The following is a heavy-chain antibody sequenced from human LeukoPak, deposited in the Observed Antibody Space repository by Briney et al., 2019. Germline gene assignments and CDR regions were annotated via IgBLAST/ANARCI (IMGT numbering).Heavy chain of an antibody. CDR3: AREILAPGKTHDY. Sequence: GGSLRLSCAASGFTFSNYWMHWVRQVPGKGLVWVSRINDDGSATFYADSVKGRFTISRDSAKNTLFLQINSLRAEDTAVYYCAREILAPGKTHDYWGQGTLVTVSS. CDR1: GFTFSNYW. CDR2: INDDGSAT. V-gene: IGHV3-74*01. J-gene: IGHJ4*02.